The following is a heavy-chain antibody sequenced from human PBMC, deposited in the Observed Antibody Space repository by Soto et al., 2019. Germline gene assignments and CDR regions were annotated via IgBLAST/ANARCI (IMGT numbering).Heavy chain of an antibody. J-gene: IGHJ4*02. CDR3: ARGLYSSSWYKN. D-gene: IGHD6-13*01. V-gene: IGHV4-34*01. Sequence: QVQLQQWGAGLLKPSETLSLTCAVYGGSFSGYYWSWIRQPPGKGLEWIGEINHSGSTNYNTSLTRRVTISVDTSKNQFSLRLSSVTAADTAVYYCARGLYSSSWYKNRGQGTLVTVSS. CDR2: INHSGST. CDR1: GGSFSGYY.